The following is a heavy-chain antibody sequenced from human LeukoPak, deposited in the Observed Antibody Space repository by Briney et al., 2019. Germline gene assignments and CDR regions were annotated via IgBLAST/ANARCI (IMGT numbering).Heavy chain of an antibody. D-gene: IGHD3-10*01. J-gene: IGHJ4*02. Sequence: PSETLSLTCTVSGGSISSSSYYWGWIRQPPGKGLEWIGSIYYSGSTYYNPSLKSRVTISVDTSKNQFSLKLSSVTAADTAVYYCARHERRFGELMRSLGYYFDYWGQGTLVTVSS. V-gene: IGHV4-39*01. CDR2: IYYSGST. CDR3: ARHERRFGELMRSLGYYFDY. CDR1: GGSISSSSYY.